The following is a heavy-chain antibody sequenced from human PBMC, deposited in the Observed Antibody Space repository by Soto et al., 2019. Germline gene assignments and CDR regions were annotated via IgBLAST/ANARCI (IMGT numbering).Heavy chain of an antibody. J-gene: IGHJ6*02. CDR1: GGSFSGYY. CDR2: INHSGST. Sequence: PSETLSLTCAVYGGSFSGYYWSWIRQPPGKGLEWIGEINHSGSTNYNPSLKSRVTISVDTSKNQLSLKLSSVTAADTAVYYCARGPNYIVVVTAIPYHYYYGMDVWGQGTTVTVSS. V-gene: IGHV4-34*01. CDR3: ARGPNYIVVVTAIPYHYYYGMDV. D-gene: IGHD2-21*02.